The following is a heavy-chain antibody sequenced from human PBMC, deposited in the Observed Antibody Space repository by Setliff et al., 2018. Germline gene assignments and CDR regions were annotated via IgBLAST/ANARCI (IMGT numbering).Heavy chain of an antibody. CDR3: ARTCSGSGCYAGLEA. V-gene: IGHV3-33*08. CDR2: IWDDGGNK. D-gene: IGHD2-15*01. J-gene: IGHJ5*02. Sequence: PGGSLRLSCAASGFTFSTYRMHWVRQAPGKGLEWVAVIWDDGGNKYHADSVKGRFTISRDNSKNMLYLQMNSLRPEDTAVYYCARTCSGSGCYAGLEAWGQGTPVTVSS. CDR1: GFTFSTYR.